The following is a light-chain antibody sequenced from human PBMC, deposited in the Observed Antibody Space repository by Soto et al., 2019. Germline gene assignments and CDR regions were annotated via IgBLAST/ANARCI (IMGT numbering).Light chain of an antibody. CDR2: WAS. J-gene: IGKJ1*01. CDR3: QQYYITPQT. V-gene: IGKV4-1*01. Sequence: DIVMTQSPDSLAVSLGERATINYKSSQSVLYSSNNKNYLAWYQQKPGQPPKLLIYWASTRESGVPDRLSGSGSGTDFTLTISSLQAEDVAVYYCQQYYITPQTFGQGTKVEIK. CDR1: QSVLYSSNNKNY.